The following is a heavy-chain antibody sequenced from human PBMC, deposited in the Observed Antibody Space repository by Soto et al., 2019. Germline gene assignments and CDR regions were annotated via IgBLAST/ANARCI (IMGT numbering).Heavy chain of an antibody. CDR2: IYHSGST. V-gene: IGHV4-59*12. CDR1: GGSIGSYY. J-gene: IGHJ5*02. Sequence: PSETLSLTWSVSGGSIGSYYWSWIRQPPGKGLEWIAYIYHSGSTYYNPSLKSRVTISVDTSKNQFSPKLSSVTAAHTAVYYCARERPDGDGLDPWGQGTLVTVSS. D-gene: IGHD6-6*01. CDR3: ARERPDGDGLDP.